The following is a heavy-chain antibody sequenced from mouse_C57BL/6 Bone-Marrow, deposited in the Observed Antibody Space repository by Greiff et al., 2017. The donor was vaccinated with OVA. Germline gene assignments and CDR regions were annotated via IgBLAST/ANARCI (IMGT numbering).Heavy chain of an antibody. V-gene: IGHV3-8*01. CDR2: ISYSGST. CDR3: ARYYGRRGMDY. Sequence: EGHLHHSGPGLAKPSQTLSLTCSVTGYSITSDYWNWIRKFPGNKLEYMGYISYSGSTYYNPSLNSRISITRDTSKTQYYLQLNSVTTEDTATDYCARYYGRRGMDYWGQGTSVTVSS. J-gene: IGHJ4*01. D-gene: IGHD1-1*01. CDR1: GYSITSDY.